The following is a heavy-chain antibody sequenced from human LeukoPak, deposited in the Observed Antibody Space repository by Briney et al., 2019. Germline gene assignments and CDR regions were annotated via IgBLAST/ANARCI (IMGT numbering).Heavy chain of an antibody. V-gene: IGHV3-30-3*01. J-gene: IGHJ3*02. CDR3: ARTPRIAVAGNHGAFDI. CDR2: ISYDGSNK. D-gene: IGHD6-19*01. CDR1: GFTFSSYA. Sequence: GGSLRLSCAASGFTFSSYAMHWARQAPGKGLEWVAVISYDGSNKYYADSVKGRFTISRDNSKNTLYLQMNSLRAEDTAVYYCARTPRIAVAGNHGAFDIWGQGTMVTVSS.